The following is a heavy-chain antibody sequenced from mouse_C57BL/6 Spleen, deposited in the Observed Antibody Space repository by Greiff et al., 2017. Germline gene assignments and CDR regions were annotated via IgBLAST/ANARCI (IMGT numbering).Heavy chain of an antibody. Sequence: QVQLKQSGAELVKPGASVKISCKASGYAFSSYWMNWVKQRPGKGLEWIGQIYPGDGDTNYTGKFKGKATLTADKSSSTAYMQLSSLTSEDSAVYFCARAGDYDEDYFDYWGQGTTLTVSS. CDR2: IYPGDGDT. CDR1: GYAFSSYW. V-gene: IGHV1-80*01. D-gene: IGHD2-4*01. J-gene: IGHJ2*01. CDR3: ARAGDYDEDYFDY.